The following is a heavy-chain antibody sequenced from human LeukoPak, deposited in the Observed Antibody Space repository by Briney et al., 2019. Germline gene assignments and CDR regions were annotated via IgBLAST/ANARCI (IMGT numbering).Heavy chain of an antibody. V-gene: IGHV1-69*13. D-gene: IGHD7-27*01. CDR3: ARGPPNWGMVGY. CDR2: IIPIFGTA. CDR1: GYTFTGYY. Sequence: SVKVSCKASGYTFTGYYMHWVRQAPGQGLEWMGGIIPIFGTANYAQKFQGRVTITADESTSTAYMELSSLTFEDTAVYYCARGPPNWGMVGYWGQGTLVTVSS. J-gene: IGHJ4*02.